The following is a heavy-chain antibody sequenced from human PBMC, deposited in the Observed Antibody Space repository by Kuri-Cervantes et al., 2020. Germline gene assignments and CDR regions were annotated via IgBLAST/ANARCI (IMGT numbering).Heavy chain of an antibody. D-gene: IGHD1-26*01. J-gene: IGHJ1*01. V-gene: IGHV4-34*01. Sequence: SQTLSLTCAVYGVSFSGDHWSWIRQAPEKGLEWLGEINPSGSTNYNPSLKSRMSISRDTSMSQVLLNSNSVTAADTAVYFCARGGIVGARPFQHWGQGTLVTVSS. CDR3: ARGGIVGARPFQH. CDR2: INPSGST. CDR1: GVSFSGDH.